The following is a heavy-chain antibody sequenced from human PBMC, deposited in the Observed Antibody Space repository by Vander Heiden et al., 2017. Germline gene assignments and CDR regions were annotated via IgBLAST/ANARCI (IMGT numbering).Heavy chain of an antibody. J-gene: IGHJ4*02. Sequence: QLQLQESGPGLVKPSETLSLTCTVSGCSISSSSYYWGWIRQTPGKGLEWIGRIYYSGNTYYKPSLKSRVTISVDTSKNQFSLNLSSVTAADTAVYYCARTSVVFHFDFWGQGTLVTVSS. CDR1: GCSISSSSYY. CDR3: ARTSVVFHFDF. V-gene: IGHV4-39*01. D-gene: IGHD2-2*01. CDR2: IYYSGNT.